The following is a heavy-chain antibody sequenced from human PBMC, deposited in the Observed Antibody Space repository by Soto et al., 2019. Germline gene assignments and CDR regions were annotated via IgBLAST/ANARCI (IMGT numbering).Heavy chain of an antibody. CDR3: ARDPLWGTAMVLWYFDL. Sequence: QVQLVESGGGVVQPGRSLRLSCAASGFTFNSYAMHWVRQAPGKRLEWVAIISYDGSNKYYADSVKGRFTISRDNSKNTLYLQMNSLRAEDTAVYYCARDPLWGTAMVLWYFDLWGRGTLVTVSS. CDR2: ISYDGSNK. CDR1: GFTFNSYA. D-gene: IGHD5-18*01. V-gene: IGHV3-30-3*01. J-gene: IGHJ2*01.